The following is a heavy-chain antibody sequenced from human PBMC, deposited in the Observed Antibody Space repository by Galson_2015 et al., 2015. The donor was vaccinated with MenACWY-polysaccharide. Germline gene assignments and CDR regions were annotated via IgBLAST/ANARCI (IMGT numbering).Heavy chain of an antibody. CDR2: ISTSGSPI. D-gene: IGHD3-10*01. Sequence: SLRLSCAASGFSFSSHEMNWVRQAPGKGLEWLAYISTSGSPIYYADSVKGRFTISRDNAKNSLYLQMDSLRVEDTAVYYCVRDRVVRGVHDCWGQGTLVTVSS. J-gene: IGHJ4*02. V-gene: IGHV3-48*03. CDR3: VRDRVVRGVHDC. CDR1: GFSFSSHE.